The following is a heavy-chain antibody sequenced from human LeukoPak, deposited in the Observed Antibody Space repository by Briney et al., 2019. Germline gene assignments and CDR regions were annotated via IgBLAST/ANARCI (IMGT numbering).Heavy chain of an antibody. CDR3: ARITPPTGYYGMDV. CDR2: ISSNGGST. V-gene: IGHV3-64*01. Sequence: GGSLRLSCAASGFTFSSYGMHWVRQAPGKGLEYVSAISSNGGSTYYANSVKGRFTISRDNSKNTLYLQMGSLRAEDMAVYYCARITPPTGYYGMDVWGQGTTVTVSS. D-gene: IGHD4-17*01. J-gene: IGHJ6*02. CDR1: GFTFSSYG.